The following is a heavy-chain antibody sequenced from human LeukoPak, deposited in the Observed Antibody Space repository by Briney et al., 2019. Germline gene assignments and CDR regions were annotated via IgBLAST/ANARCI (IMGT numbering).Heavy chain of an antibody. J-gene: IGHJ4*02. Sequence: GGSLRLSCAASGFTFSSYAMHWVRQAPGKGLEWVAVISYDGSNKYYADSVKGRFTISRDNSKNTLYLQMNSLRAEDTAVYYCVSESYTGSGSYAVWGQGMLVTVSS. D-gene: IGHD3-10*01. CDR3: VSESYTGSGSYAV. CDR1: GFTFSSYA. V-gene: IGHV3-30-3*01. CDR2: ISYDGSNK.